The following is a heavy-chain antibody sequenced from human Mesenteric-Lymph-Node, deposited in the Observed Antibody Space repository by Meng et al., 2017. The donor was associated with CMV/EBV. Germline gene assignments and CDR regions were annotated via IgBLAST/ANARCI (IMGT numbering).Heavy chain of an antibody. D-gene: IGHD5-12*01. CDR3: ARGSMVATIMYFDY. V-gene: IGHV4-59*01. J-gene: IGHJ4*02. CDR2: MYYSGST. CDR1: GGSINNYY. Sequence: SETLSLTCTVSGGSINNYYWNWIRQAPGKGLEWIGYMYYSGSTNYNPSLKSRLTISVDTSKNQFSLKLSSVTAADTAVYYCARGSMVATIMYFDYWGLGTLVTVSS.